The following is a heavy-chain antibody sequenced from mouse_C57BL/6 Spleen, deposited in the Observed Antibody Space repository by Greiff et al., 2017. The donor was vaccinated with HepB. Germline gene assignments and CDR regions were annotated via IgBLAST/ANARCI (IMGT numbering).Heavy chain of an antibody. CDR3: ARDDGYYFAY. CDR1: GYTFTDYY. CDR2: IYPGSGNT. J-gene: IGHJ3*01. V-gene: IGHV1-76*01. Sequence: QVQLQQSGAELVRPGASVKLSCKASGYTFTDYYINWVKQRPGQGLEWIARIYPGSGNTYYNEKFKGKATLTAEKSSSTAYMQLSSLTSEDSAVYFCARDDGYYFAYWGQGTLVTVSA. D-gene: IGHD2-3*01.